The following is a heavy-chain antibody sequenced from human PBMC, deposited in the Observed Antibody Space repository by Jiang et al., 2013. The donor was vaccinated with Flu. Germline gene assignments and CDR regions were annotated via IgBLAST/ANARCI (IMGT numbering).Heavy chain of an antibody. CDR1: GDSVSSKGAA. V-gene: IGHV6-1*01. Sequence: SQTLSLTCAISGDSVSSKGAAWNWIRQSPSRGLEWLGRTYYRSKWYNDYALSVKSRISIDPDTSKNQFSLQFNSVTPEDTAVYYCARGGGSSWTTAFDYWGQGTLVTVSS. J-gene: IGHJ4*02. D-gene: IGHD6-13*01. CDR3: ARGGGSSWTTAFDY. CDR2: TYYRSKWYN.